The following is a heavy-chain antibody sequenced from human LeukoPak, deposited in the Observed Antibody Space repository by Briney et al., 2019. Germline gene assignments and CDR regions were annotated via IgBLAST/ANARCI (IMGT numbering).Heavy chain of an antibody. J-gene: IGHJ5*02. CDR3: VRAAQEGRDTLTGSQTGNWFDP. Sequence: ASVKVSCRASGYTFSTHDINWVRQAAGQGPEWMGWMNPNSDKTGYAQKFQGRLNMTRNTSISTAYMELSGLRSEDTAVYYCVRAAQEGRDTLTGSQTGNWFDPWGQGTLVTVSS. CDR1: GYTFSTHD. CDR2: MNPNSDKT. V-gene: IGHV1-8*01. D-gene: IGHD3-9*01.